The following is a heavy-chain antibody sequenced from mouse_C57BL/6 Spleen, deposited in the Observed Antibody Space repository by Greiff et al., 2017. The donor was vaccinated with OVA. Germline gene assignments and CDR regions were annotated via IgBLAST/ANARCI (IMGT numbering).Heavy chain of an antibody. V-gene: IGHV1-80*01. CDR1: GYAFSSYW. CDR3: ARWGFITTVVAIDY. J-gene: IGHJ2*01. D-gene: IGHD1-1*01. CDR2: IYPGDGDT. Sequence: VKLVESGAELVKPGASVKISCKASGYAFSSYWMNWVKQRPGKGLEWIGQIYPGDGDTNYNGKFKGKATLTADKSSSTAYMQLSSLTSEDSAVYFCARWGFITTVVAIDYWGQGTTLTVSS.